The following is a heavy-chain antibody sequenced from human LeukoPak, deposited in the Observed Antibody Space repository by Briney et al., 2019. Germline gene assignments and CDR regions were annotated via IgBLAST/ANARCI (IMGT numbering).Heavy chain of an antibody. V-gene: IGHV4-39*01. CDR1: GCSISSCSYY. Sequence: SETLSLTCTVSGCSISSCSYYWVWIRQPPGQGLVGIGSMYYSGSTYYHPSLKSRVTISVDTSKNQCSLKLSSVTAADTAVYYCARSIMITFGGVIPHYFDYWGQGTPVTVSS. CDR3: ARSIMITFGGVIPHYFDY. CDR2: MYYSGST. J-gene: IGHJ4*02. D-gene: IGHD3-16*02.